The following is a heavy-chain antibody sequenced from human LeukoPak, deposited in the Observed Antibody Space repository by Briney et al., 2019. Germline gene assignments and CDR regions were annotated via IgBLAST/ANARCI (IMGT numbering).Heavy chain of an antibody. J-gene: IGHJ5*02. D-gene: IGHD4-17*01. CDR3: ARDSYGDHDWFDP. Sequence: SETLSLTCAVYGGSFSGYYWSWIRQPPGKGLEWIGEINHSGSTNYNPSLKSRVTISVDTSKNQFSLKLSSVTAADTAVYYCARDSYGDHDWFDPWGQGTLVTVSS. CDR2: INHSGST. CDR1: GGSFSGYY. V-gene: IGHV4-34*01.